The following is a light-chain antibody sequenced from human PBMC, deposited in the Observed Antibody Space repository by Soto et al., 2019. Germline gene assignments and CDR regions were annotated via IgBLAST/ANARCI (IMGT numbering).Light chain of an antibody. V-gene: IGKV3D-20*02. Sequence: EIVLTQSPGTLSLSPGASATLSCRASQSVSSSYLAWYQQKPGQAPRLLIYDASNRATGIPARFSGSGSGTDFTLTISSLEPEDFAVYYCQQRSNWPPLTSGGGTKVDIK. J-gene: IGKJ4*01. CDR1: QSVSSSY. CDR3: QQRSNWPPLT. CDR2: DAS.